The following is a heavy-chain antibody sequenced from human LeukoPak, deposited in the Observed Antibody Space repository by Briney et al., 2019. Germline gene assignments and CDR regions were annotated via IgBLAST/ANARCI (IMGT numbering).Heavy chain of an antibody. D-gene: IGHD1-14*01. Sequence: GGSLRLSCAASGFTFSGYALHWVRQAPGKGLEWVAVISYDGSNKYYADSVKGRFTISRDNSKNTLYLQMNSLRAEDTAVYYCLSTGFDYWGQGTLVTVSS. V-gene: IGHV3-30*04. CDR2: ISYDGSNK. CDR3: LSTGFDY. CDR1: GFTFSGYA. J-gene: IGHJ4*02.